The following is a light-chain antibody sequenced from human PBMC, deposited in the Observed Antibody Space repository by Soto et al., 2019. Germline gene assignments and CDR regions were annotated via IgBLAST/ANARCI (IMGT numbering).Light chain of an antibody. CDR3: MQGLRWFT. J-gene: IGKJ3*01. V-gene: IGKV2-30*02. CDR2: RVS. Sequence: DIVMTQSPLSLPVTLGQPASISCRSSQSLVRSDGSSSLNWFHQRPGQSPRRLLYRVSKRDSGVPDRFSGSGSGTDFTLKISRVEAEDVGIYYCMQGLRWFTFGPGTEVHIK. CDR1: QSLVRSDGSSS.